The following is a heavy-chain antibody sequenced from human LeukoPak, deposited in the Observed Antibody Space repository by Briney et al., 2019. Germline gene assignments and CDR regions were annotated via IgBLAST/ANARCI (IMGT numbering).Heavy chain of an antibody. CDR1: GFTFDDYA. J-gene: IGHJ4*02. Sequence: GGSLRLSCAASGFTFDDYAMHWVRQAPGKGLEWVSGISWNSGSIGYADSVKGQFTISRDNAKNSLYLQMNSLRAEDMALYYCAKDTSSSWYAAYFDYWGQGTLVTVSS. V-gene: IGHV3-9*03. CDR3: AKDTSSSWYAAYFDY. CDR2: ISWNSGSI. D-gene: IGHD6-13*01.